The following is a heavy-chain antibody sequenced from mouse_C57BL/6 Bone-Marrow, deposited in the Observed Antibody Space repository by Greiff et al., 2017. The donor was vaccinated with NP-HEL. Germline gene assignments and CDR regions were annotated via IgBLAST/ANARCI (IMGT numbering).Heavy chain of an antibody. J-gene: IGHJ1*03. CDR2: INPNNGGT. D-gene: IGHD1-1*01. CDR1: GYTFTDYN. Sequence: VQLQESGPELVKPGASVKMSCKASGYTFTDYNMHWVKQSHGKSLEWIGYINPNNGGTSYNQKFKGKATLTVNKSSSTAYMELRSLTSEDSAVYYCARGGIYYYGSSSYWYFDVWGTGTTVTVSS. V-gene: IGHV1-22*01. CDR3: ARGGIYYYGSSSYWYFDV.